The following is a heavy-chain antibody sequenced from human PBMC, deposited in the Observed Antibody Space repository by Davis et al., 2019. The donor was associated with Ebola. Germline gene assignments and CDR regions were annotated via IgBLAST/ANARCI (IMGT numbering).Heavy chain of an antibody. V-gene: IGHV3-74*01. CDR3: ARVDASSAFDI. CDR1: GFTFGSYW. Sequence: HTGGSLRLSCAASGFTFGSYWMHWVRQVPGKGLVWVAYINSAGTKTTYADSVKGRFTISRDNAKNSLSLQMNSLRADDTAMYYCARVDASSAFDIWGQGTMVTVSS. J-gene: IGHJ3*02. CDR2: INSAGTKT.